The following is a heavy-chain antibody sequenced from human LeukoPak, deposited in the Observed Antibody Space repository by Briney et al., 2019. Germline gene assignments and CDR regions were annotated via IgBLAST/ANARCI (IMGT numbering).Heavy chain of an antibody. D-gene: IGHD4-17*01. CDR1: GGSFSGYY. CDR2: INHSGST. Sequence: SETLSLTCAVYGGSFSGYYWSWIRQPPGKGLEWIGEINHSGSTNYNPSLKSRVTISVDTSKNQFSLKLSSVTAADTAVYYCARVPYGAYGYWGQGTLVTVSS. CDR3: ARVPYGAYGY. V-gene: IGHV4-34*01. J-gene: IGHJ4*02.